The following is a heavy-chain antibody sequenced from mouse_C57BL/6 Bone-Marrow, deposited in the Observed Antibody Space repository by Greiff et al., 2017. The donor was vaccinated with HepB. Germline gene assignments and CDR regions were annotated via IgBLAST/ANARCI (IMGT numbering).Heavy chain of an antibody. D-gene: IGHD1-1*01. Sequence: VQLQQSGAELARPGASVKLSCKASGYTFTSYGISWVKQRTGQGLEWIGEIYPRSGNTYYNEKFKGKATLTADKSSSTAYMELRSLTSEDSAVYFCARRVTTVGATDVYYYAMDYWGQGTSVTVSS. J-gene: IGHJ4*01. CDR1: GYTFTSYG. V-gene: IGHV1-81*01. CDR2: IYPRSGNT. CDR3: ARRVTTVGATDVYYYAMDY.